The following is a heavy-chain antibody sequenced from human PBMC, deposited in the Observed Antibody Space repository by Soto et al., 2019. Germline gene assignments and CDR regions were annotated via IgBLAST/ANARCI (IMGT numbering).Heavy chain of an antibody. D-gene: IGHD1-1*01. V-gene: IGHV1-69*01. J-gene: IGHJ1*01. CDR2: IIPVFGTA. Sequence: QVQLVQSGAEVKKPGSSVKVSCKASGGTFSSNAISWVRQAPGQGLECMGGIIPVFGTANYAQKFQGRVTINADESTSTVYMEQSSLRSEDTAVYYCARGWNDFPHWGQGTLVTVSS. CDR3: ARGWNDFPH. CDR1: GGTFSSNA.